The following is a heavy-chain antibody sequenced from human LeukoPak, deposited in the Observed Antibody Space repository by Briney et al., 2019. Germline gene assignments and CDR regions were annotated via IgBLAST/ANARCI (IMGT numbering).Heavy chain of an antibody. J-gene: IGHJ4*02. D-gene: IGHD3-22*01. V-gene: IGHV3-23*01. CDR2: ISGNGGGT. Sequence: GGSLRLSCAASGFTFNNYAMSWVRQAPGKGLEWVSAISGNGGGTYYADSVKGRFTISRDNSKNTLYLQMNSLRADDTAVYYCAKGTKVIVVDNYFDYWGQGTLFTVSS. CDR3: AKGTKVIVVDNYFDY. CDR1: GFTFNNYA.